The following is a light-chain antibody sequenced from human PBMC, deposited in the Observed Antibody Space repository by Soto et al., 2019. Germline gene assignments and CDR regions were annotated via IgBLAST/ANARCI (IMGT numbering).Light chain of an antibody. CDR1: QTISSW. V-gene: IGKV1-5*03. J-gene: IGKJ5*01. CDR3: QYHGSSPIN. CDR2: KAS. Sequence: DIQMTQSPSTLSGSVGDRVTITCRASQTISSWLAWYQQKPGKAPKLLIYKASTLKSGVPSRFSGSGSGTEFTLTISSLQPDDFALFYCQYHGSSPINFGQGTRLEIK.